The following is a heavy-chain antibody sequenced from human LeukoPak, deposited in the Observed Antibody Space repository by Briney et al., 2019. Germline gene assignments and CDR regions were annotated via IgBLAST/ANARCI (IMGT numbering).Heavy chain of an antibody. J-gene: IGHJ4*02. CDR1: GGSISSYY. CDR2: IYYSGST. V-gene: IGHV4-59*08. CDR3: ARHGTYCGGDCSIDY. Sequence: SETLSLTCTVSGGSISSYYWSWIRQPPGKGREWIGYIYYSGSTNYNPSLKSRVTISVDTSKNQFSLKLSSVTAADTAVYYCARHGTYCGGDCSIDYWGQGTLVTVSS. D-gene: IGHD2-21*02.